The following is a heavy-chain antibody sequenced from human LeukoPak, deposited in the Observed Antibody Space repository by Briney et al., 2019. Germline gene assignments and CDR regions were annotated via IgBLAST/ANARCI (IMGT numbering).Heavy chain of an antibody. D-gene: IGHD2-2*01. J-gene: IGHJ5*02. CDR3: AKEPREYCSSTSCPNWFDL. CDR1: GFTFNSYA. V-gene: IGHV3-23*01. CDR2: ISASGGTT. Sequence: QSGGSLRLSCAASGFTFNSYAMSWVRQAPGKGLEWVSAISASGGTTYYADSVKGRFTISRDNSENTLFLQMNSLRAEDMAVYYCAKEPREYCSSTSCPNWFDLWGQGTPVTVSS.